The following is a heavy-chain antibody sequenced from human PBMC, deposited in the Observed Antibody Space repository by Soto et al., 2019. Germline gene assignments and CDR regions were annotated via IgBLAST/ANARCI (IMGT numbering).Heavy chain of an antibody. D-gene: IGHD1-20*01. Sequence: QVQLQESGPGLVKPSETLSLTCTVSGGSVRSDSHYWSWIRQPPGKGLEWIGYIHYSGSTNYNPSLNSRVTISVDTSNNQFSLKLSSVTAADTAVYYCARDSDNSNWFDPWGQGTLVTVSS. V-gene: IGHV4-61*01. CDR1: GGSVRSDSHY. CDR3: ARDSDNSNWFDP. J-gene: IGHJ5*02. CDR2: IHYSGST.